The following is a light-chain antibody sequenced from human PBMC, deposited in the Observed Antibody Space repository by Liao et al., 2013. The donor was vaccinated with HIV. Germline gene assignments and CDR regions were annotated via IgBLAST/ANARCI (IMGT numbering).Light chain of an antibody. V-gene: IGLV3-21*04. Sequence: SYELTQPPSVSVAPGKPALLPCGGDNIGRESVHWYQQRSGQAPVLVMYHGIDRPSGISARFSGSNSDNTATLIIGRVEAGDEADYYCQVWDRSGSHPNVFGPGTKLT. CDR3: QVWDRSGSHPNV. CDR1: NIGRES. J-gene: IGLJ1*01. CDR2: HGI.